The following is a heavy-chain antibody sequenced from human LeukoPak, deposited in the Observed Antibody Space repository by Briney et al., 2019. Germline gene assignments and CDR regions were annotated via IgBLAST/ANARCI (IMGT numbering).Heavy chain of an antibody. V-gene: IGHV3-23*01. CDR3: ARGRYGDSHAFDI. CDR2: ISGSGGST. D-gene: IGHD4-17*01. CDR1: GFTFSSYA. J-gene: IGHJ3*02. Sequence: GGSLRLSCAASGFTFSSYAMSWVRQAPGKGLEWVSAISGSGGSTYYADSVKGRFTISRDNSKNTLYLQMNSLRAEDTAVYYCARGRYGDSHAFDIWGQGTMVTVSS.